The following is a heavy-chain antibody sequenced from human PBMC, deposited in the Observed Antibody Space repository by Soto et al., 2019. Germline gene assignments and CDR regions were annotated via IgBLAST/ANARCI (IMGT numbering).Heavy chain of an antibody. V-gene: IGHV3-33*01. CDR3: DRTVGHSPELLR. CDR2: IWYDGSNK. D-gene: IGHD1-26*01. CDR1: GFTFSIYG. Sequence: QVQLVESGGGVVQPGRSLRLSCAASGFTFSIYGMHWVRQAPVTGLEWVAVIWYDGSNKYYADSVKGRFTIYRDNSKNTRYLQMTSLRADDMAVYYCDRTVGHSPELLRWGQGTLDTVS. J-gene: IGHJ4*02.